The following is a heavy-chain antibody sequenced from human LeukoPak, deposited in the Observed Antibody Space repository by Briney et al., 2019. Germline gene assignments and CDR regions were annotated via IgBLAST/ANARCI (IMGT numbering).Heavy chain of an antibody. D-gene: IGHD3-10*01. J-gene: IGHJ3*02. CDR2: IYYSGST. CDR3: ARDYGSGSYSVSRAFDI. V-gene: IGHV4-39*07. CDR1: GGSISSSSYY. Sequence: PSETLSLTCTVSGGSISSSSYYWGWIRQPPGKGLEWIGSIYYSGSTYYNPSLKSRVTISVDTSKNQFSLKLSSVTAADTAVYYCARDYGSGSYSVSRAFDIWGQGTMVTVSS.